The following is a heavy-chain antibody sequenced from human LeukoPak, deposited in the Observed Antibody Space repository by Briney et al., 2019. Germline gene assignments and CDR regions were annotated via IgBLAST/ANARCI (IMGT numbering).Heavy chain of an antibody. CDR1: GFSFSTYW. CDR3: ARHREGGALDY. J-gene: IGHJ4*02. D-gene: IGHD1-26*01. CDR2: IKDDESEK. V-gene: IGHV3-7*01. Sequence: GGSLRLSCAASGFSFSTYWMSWVRQAPGKGLEWVANIKDDESEKYYVDSVKGRFTISRDNAKNSLSLQMNSLRAEDTAVYYCARHREGGALDYWGQGTLVTVSS.